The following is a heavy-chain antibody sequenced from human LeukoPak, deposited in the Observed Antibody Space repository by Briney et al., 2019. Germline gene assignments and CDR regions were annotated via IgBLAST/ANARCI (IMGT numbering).Heavy chain of an antibody. V-gene: IGHV4-4*02. CDR3: SRGGNHRLDF. Sequence: SETLSLTCAVSGDFISSSDWWSWVRQAPGKGLEWIGEIHESGSTNCNPSLKSRVTISIDKSKNQVSLKLSSVTAADTAVYYSSRGGNHRLDFWGQGTLVTVSS. CDR1: GDFISSSDW. D-gene: IGHD1-14*01. CDR2: IHESGST. J-gene: IGHJ4*02.